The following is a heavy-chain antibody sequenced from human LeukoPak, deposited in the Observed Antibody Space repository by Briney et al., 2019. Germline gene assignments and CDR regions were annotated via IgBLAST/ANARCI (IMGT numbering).Heavy chain of an antibody. J-gene: IGHJ5*01. CDR3: VRDWDHFDFDS. CDR1: GFTFSNYW. V-gene: IGHV3-74*01. Sequence: GSLRLSCAASGFTFSNYWLHWVRQAPGKGLVWVSRIKGDGSHTIYADSVKGRFTISRDNAKNTLYLQMKSLRAEDTAVYYCVRDWDHFDFDSWGQGTMVTVSS. CDR2: IKGDGSHT. D-gene: IGHD3-9*01.